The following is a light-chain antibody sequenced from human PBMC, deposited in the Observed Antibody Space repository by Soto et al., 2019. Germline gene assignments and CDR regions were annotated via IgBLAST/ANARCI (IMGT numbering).Light chain of an antibody. Sequence: DIQMTQAPSTLSASVGDRVTITCRASENINTWLAWYQQKPGKAPTLVIYDASSLESGVPSRFSGSGSGTEFTLIINSLQPDDFVTYYCQQYKTYPLTFGQGTKVDIK. CDR2: DAS. J-gene: IGKJ1*01. V-gene: IGKV1-5*01. CDR1: ENINTW. CDR3: QQYKTYPLT.